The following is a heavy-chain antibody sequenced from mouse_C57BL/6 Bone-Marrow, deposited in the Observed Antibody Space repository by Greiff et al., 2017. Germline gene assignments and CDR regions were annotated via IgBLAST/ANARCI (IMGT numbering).Heavy chain of an antibody. Sequence: EVKLVESGGGLVQPGGSLKLSCAASGFTFSDYGMAWVRQAPRKGPAWVAFISNLAYSIYYADTVTGRFTISRENAKNTLYLEMSSLRSEDTAMYYCARRSGYGFDYWGQGTTLTVSS. CDR1: GFTFSDYG. V-gene: IGHV5-15*04. CDR3: ARRSGYGFDY. CDR2: ISNLAYSI. J-gene: IGHJ2*01. D-gene: IGHD3-2*02.